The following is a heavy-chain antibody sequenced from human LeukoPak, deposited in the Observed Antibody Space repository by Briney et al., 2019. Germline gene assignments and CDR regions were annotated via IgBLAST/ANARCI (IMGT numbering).Heavy chain of an antibody. CDR3: ATGAMVYDY. D-gene: IGHD3-10*01. V-gene: IGHV1-24*01. CDR2: LSPRDGET. Sequence: GASVEVSCTVSGSTLTKISIDWVRQAPGKGLEWMGSLSPRDGETSHAQKFQGRFNMTADTSTDTAYMEMSSLDSGDTAVYYCATGAMVYDYWGQGTLVIVSS. CDR1: GSTLTKIS. J-gene: IGHJ4*02.